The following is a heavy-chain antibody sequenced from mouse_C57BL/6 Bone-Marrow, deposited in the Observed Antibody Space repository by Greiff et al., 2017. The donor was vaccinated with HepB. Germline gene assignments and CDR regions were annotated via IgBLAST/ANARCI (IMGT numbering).Heavy chain of an antibody. CDR3: TRSHYYGSSGYFDV. V-gene: IGHV1-5*01. D-gene: IGHD1-1*01. CDR1: GYTFTSYW. J-gene: IGHJ1*03. Sequence: VQLQQSGTVLARPGASVKMSCKTSGYTFTSYWMHWVKQRPGQGLEWIGAIYPGNSDASYNQKFKGKAKLTAVTSASTAYMELSSLTNEDSAVYYCTRSHYYGSSGYFDVWGTGTTVTVSS. CDR2: IYPGNSDA.